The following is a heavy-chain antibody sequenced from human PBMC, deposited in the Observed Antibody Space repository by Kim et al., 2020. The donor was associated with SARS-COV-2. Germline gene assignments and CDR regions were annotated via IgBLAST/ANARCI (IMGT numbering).Heavy chain of an antibody. CDR2: ISYDGSNK. Sequence: GGSLRLSCAASGFTFSSYGMHWVRQAPGKGLEWVAVISYDGSNKYYADSVKGRFTISRDNSKNTLYLQMNSLRAEDTAVYYCAKDWAKGSSSGLDFDYWGQGTLVTVSS. D-gene: IGHD6-6*01. V-gene: IGHV3-30*18. J-gene: IGHJ4*02. CDR1: GFTFSSYG. CDR3: AKDWAKGSSSGLDFDY.